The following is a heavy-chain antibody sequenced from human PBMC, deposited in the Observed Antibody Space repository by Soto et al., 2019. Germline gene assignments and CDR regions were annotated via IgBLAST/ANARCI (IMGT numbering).Heavy chain of an antibody. V-gene: IGHV4-39*01. D-gene: IGHD4-17*01. Sequence: SETLSLTCTVSGGSVTNSSYYWGWIRQSPGKGLGWIGSVYYRGRSYSKSSVKSRVTISVDTSKNRFSLSLNSVTASDTAVYFCVSQRTTVPTQAYFDYWGPGALVTVSS. CDR1: GGSVTNSSYY. CDR3: VSQRTTVPTQAYFDY. CDR2: VYYRGRS. J-gene: IGHJ4*02.